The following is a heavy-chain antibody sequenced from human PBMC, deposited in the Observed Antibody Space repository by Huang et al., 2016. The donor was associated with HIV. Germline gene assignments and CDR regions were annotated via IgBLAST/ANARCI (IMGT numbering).Heavy chain of an antibody. CDR2: SYPGDSDT. Sequence: EVHLVQSGAEVKEPGESLKISCQASGYNFDSYWIGWVRQMSGKGLEWMGVSYPGDSDTRYDPSFQGQVTISADQSINTAYLQWSSLKASDTAIYFCARQGLWLPPTDPFDYWGQGTPVTVSA. CDR1: GYNFDSYW. D-gene: IGHD3-10*01. CDR3: ARQGLWLPPTDPFDY. J-gene: IGHJ4*02. V-gene: IGHV5-51*01.